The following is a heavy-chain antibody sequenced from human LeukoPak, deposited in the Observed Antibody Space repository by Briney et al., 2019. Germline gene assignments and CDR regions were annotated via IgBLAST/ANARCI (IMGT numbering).Heavy chain of an antibody. Sequence: PSQTLSLTCTVSGGSISSGDYYWSWIRQPPGKGLEWIGYIYYSGSTYYNPSLKSRVTISVDTSKNQFSLKLSSVTAADTAVYYCARGGSQEYSYGSFDYWGQGTLVTVP. V-gene: IGHV4-30-4*08. CDR1: GGSISSGDYY. CDR2: IYYSGST. J-gene: IGHJ4*02. D-gene: IGHD5-18*01. CDR3: ARGGSQEYSYGSFDY.